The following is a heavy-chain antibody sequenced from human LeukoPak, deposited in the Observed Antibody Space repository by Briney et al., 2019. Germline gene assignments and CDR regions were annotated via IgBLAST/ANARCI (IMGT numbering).Heavy chain of an antibody. V-gene: IGHV3-21*01. Sequence: PGGSLRLSCAASGFQFFDYAMAWVRQPPGMRREWVASISTSSRHIHYTDSVTGRLTISRDNAKQSLYIEMTSLRAEDTAVYYCAGVPLTYCTDRSCLPFDFWGQETLVTVSS. CDR3: AGVPLTYCTDRSCLPFDF. D-gene: IGHD2-8*02. CDR1: GFQFFDYA. CDR2: ISTSSRHI. J-gene: IGHJ4*02.